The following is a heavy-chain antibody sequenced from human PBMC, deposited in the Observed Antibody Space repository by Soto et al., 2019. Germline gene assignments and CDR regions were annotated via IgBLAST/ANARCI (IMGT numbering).Heavy chain of an antibody. CDR2: LYYSGST. CDR1: GALISDFY. Sequence: SEPLSLTCSVTGALISDFYWRWNRQFPGKGLVSIGYLYYSGSTNYNPSLKYRVTISGDTSRNQFSLQLTSVTAADTAVYYCAGTLKPVMVTPYGYPQYSFDSWGQGALVTVSS. V-gene: IGHV4-59*01. CDR3: AGTLKPVMVTPYGYPQYSFDS. D-gene: IGHD5-18*01. J-gene: IGHJ4*02.